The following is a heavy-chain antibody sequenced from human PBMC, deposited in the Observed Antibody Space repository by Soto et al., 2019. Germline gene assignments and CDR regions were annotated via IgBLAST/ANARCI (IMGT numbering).Heavy chain of an antibody. V-gene: IGHV3-23*01. CDR1: GFNFSSAP. D-gene: IGHD5-12*01. J-gene: IGHJ4*01. CDR2: ISIGGDNT. CDR3: AKNNWLED. Sequence: GSLSLSSAVSGFNFSSAPMSWVRQAPGKGLEWVSSISIGGDNTYYADSVKGRVTISRDSSKNTVYLQMNSLRAEDTAIYYCAKNNWLEDWVHGTLVTVS.